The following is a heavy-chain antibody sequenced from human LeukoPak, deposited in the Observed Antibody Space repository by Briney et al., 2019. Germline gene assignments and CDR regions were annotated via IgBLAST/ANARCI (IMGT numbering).Heavy chain of an antibody. CDR2: IWYDGGNK. V-gene: IGHV3-33*06. CDR3: AKDSWYCSSTSCYRGNYFDY. CDR1: GFTFSSYG. J-gene: IGHJ4*02. D-gene: IGHD2-2*01. Sequence: PGGSLRLSCAASGFTFSSYGMHWVRQAPGKGLEWVAVIWYDGGNKYYADSVKGRFTISRDNSKNTLYLQMNSLRAEDTAVYYCAKDSWYCSSTSCYRGNYFDYWGQGTLVTVSS.